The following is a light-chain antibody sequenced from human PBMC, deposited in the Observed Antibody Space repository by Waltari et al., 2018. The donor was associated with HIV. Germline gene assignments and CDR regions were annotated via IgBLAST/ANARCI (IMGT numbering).Light chain of an antibody. Sequence: QYVLTQSASVSGSPGQSITISCTGTSSDVGSYNLVSWYQHHPGKAPKLMIYEVNKRPSGVSNRFSGSKSGNTASLTISGLQAEDEADYYCCSYAGSSTSVVFGGGTKLTVL. J-gene: IGLJ2*01. CDR2: EVN. CDR3: CSYAGSSTSVV. V-gene: IGLV2-23*02. CDR1: SSDVGSYNL.